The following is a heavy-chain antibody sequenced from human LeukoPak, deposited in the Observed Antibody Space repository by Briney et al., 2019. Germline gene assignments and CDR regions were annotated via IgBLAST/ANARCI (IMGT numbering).Heavy chain of an antibody. J-gene: IGHJ4*02. Sequence: SETLSLTCAVYGGSFSGYYWSWIRQPPGKGLEWIGEINHSGSTNYNPSLKSRVTISVDTSKNQFSLKLSSVTAADTAVYYCARGSSYSSRLGYWGQGTLVTVSS. V-gene: IGHV4-34*01. D-gene: IGHD6-13*01. CDR1: GGSFSGYY. CDR2: INHSGST. CDR3: ARGSSYSSRLGY.